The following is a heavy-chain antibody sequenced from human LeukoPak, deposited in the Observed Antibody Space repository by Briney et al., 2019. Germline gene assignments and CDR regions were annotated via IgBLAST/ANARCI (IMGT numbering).Heavy chain of an antibody. CDR2: ISGSGGST. CDR1: GFTFSSYA. V-gene: IGHV3-23*01. D-gene: IGHD3-9*01. J-gene: IGHJ4*02. CDR3: ATLLTGYSRGLAPFDY. Sequence: PGGSLRLSCAASGFTFSSYAMSWVRQAPGKGLEWVSAISGSGGSTYYADSVKGRFTISRDNSKNTLYLQMNSLRAEDTAVYYCATLLTGYSRGLAPFDYWGRGTLVTVSS.